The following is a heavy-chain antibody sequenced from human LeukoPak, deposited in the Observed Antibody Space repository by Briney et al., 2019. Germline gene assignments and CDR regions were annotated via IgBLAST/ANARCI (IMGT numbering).Heavy chain of an antibody. V-gene: IGHV3-74*03. D-gene: IGHD3-22*01. CDR1: GFTFSNYW. Sequence: PGGSLRLSCAASGFTFSNYWIHWVRQAPGKGLVWVSRIDNAGSITTYADSVKGRFTISRDNAENTLYLQMNSLRVEDTAVYYCVRSAFHVESGNYYDYWGQGTLVTVSS. CDR2: IDNAGSIT. CDR3: VRSAFHVESGNYYDY. J-gene: IGHJ4*02.